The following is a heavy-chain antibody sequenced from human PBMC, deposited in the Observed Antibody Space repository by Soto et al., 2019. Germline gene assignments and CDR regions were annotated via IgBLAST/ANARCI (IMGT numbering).Heavy chain of an antibody. Sequence: ASVKVSCKASGYTFTSYGVSWVRQAPGQGLEWMGWIRAYNGYTNYAQKFQGRVTITTDTSTRTAYMELRSLISDDTAFYYCARASDGYRSGWYVGYSDYCGQGTLVTVCS. CDR1: GYTFTSYG. V-gene: IGHV1-18*04. CDR2: IRAYNGYT. CDR3: ARASDGYRSGWYVGYSDY. J-gene: IGHJ4*02. D-gene: IGHD6-19*01.